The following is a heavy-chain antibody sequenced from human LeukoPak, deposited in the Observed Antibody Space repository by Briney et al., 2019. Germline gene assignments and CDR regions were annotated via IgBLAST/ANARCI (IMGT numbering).Heavy chain of an antibody. V-gene: IGHV1-2*02. CDR2: INPNSGGT. Sequence: RASVRVSCKASGYTFTVYYMHWVRQAPGQGLEWVGWINPNSGGTNYAQKFQGRVTMTRDTSISTAYMELSRLRSDDTAVYYCARDSGNWDGPRYNFDYWGQGTLVTVSS. CDR3: ARDSGNWDGPRYNFDY. J-gene: IGHJ4*02. CDR1: GYTFTVYY. D-gene: IGHD2-2*02.